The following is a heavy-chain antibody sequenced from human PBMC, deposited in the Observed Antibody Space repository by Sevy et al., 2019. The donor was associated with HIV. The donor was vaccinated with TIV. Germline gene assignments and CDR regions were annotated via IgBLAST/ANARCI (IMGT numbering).Heavy chain of an antibody. D-gene: IGHD3-10*01. CDR3: AKELALLWFGELLGPFDY. CDR1: GFTFSSYG. V-gene: IGHV3-30*18. Sequence: GGSLRLSCAASGFTFSSYGMHWVRQAPGKGLEWVAVISYDGSNKYYADSVKGRFTISRDNSKNTLYLQMNSLRAKDTAVYYCAKELALLWFGELLGPFDYWGQGTLVTVSS. CDR2: ISYDGSNK. J-gene: IGHJ4*02.